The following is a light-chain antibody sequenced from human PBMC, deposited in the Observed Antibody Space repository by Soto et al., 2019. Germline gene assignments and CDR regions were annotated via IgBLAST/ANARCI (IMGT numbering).Light chain of an antibody. V-gene: IGKV3-20*01. J-gene: IGKJ5*01. CDR3: QQHESGPVT. CDR1: QSIDSTY. CDR2: GTS. Sequence: TQSPGTLSLSPGERATLSCRASQSIDSTYLAWYPQTPGQAPRLLIYGTSVRATGIPDRFSGSGSGKDGTLTISRLEPEEWVVDYGQQHESGPVTVGQGKRLEIK.